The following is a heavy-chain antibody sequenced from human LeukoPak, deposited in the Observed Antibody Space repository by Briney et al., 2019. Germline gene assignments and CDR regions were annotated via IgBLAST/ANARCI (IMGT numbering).Heavy chain of an antibody. CDR1: GFTFSSYS. CDR3: ARAYPHYYYDSSGYYSGDY. Sequence: GGSLRLSCAASGFTFSSYSMDWVRQAPGKGLEWVSSISSSSSYIYYADSVKGRFTISRDNAKNSLYLQMNSLRAEDTAVYYCARAYPHYYYDSSGYYSGDYWGQGTLVTVSS. CDR2: ISSSSSYI. D-gene: IGHD3-22*01. J-gene: IGHJ4*02. V-gene: IGHV3-21*01.